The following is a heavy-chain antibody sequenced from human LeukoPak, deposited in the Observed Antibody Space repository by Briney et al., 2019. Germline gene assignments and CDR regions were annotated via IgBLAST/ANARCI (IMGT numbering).Heavy chain of an antibody. J-gene: IGHJ4*02. CDR3: AMYTSGWYVYY. D-gene: IGHD6-19*01. CDR1: GFTLSNYN. V-gene: IGHV3-21*01. Sequence: GGSLRLSCAASGFTLSNYNINWVRQAPGKGLEWVSSISSSGSDTYYADSVRGRFTISRDNAKNSLFLQMNSLRVEDTAVYYCAMYTSGWYVYYWGQGTLVTVSS. CDR2: ISSSGSDT.